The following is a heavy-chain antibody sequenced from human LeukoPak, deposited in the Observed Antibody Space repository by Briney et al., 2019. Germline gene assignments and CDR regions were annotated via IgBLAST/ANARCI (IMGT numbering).Heavy chain of an antibody. J-gene: IGHJ4*02. CDR1: GGTFSSYA. D-gene: IGHD3-22*01. CDR3: AMPRYGSRDGRVMIVNDY. V-gene: IGHV1-69*05. Sequence: ASVKLSCKASGGTFSSYAISWVRQAPGQGLEGMGGIIPIFGTANYAQKFQGRVTITTDESTSTAYMELSSLRSEDTAVYYCAMPRYGSRDGRVMIVNDYWGQGTLVTVSS. CDR2: IIPIFGTA.